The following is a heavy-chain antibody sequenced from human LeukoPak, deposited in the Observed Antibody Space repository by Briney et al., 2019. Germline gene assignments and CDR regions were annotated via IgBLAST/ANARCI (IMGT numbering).Heavy chain of an antibody. V-gene: IGHV3-11*01. CDR3: ARDLGREVRGATTKAIYYYYGMDV. CDR1: GFTFSDYY. Sequence: TGGSLRLSCAASGFTFSDYYMSWIRQAPGKGLEWVSYISSSGSTIYYADSVKGRFTISRDNAKNSLYLQMNSLRAEDTAVYYCARDLGREVRGATTKAIYYYYGMDVWGQGTTVTVSS. J-gene: IGHJ6*02. CDR2: ISSSGSTI. D-gene: IGHD3-10*01.